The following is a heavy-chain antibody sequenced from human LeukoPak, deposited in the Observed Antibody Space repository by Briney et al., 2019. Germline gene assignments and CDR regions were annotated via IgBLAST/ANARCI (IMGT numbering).Heavy chain of an antibody. Sequence: SETLSLTCTVSGDSMNGYYWSWIRQPPGKGLEWIGNIYYRGSTNYNPSLKSRVTISVDTSKNQFSLKLSSVTAADTAVYYCARLGISGYGYFLDYWGQGTLVIVSS. CDR2: IYYRGST. D-gene: IGHD5-18*01. CDR1: GDSMNGYY. V-gene: IGHV4-59*01. CDR3: ARLGISGYGYFLDY. J-gene: IGHJ4*02.